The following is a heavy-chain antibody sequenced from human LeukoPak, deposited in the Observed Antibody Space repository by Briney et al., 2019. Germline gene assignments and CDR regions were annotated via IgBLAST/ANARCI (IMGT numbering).Heavy chain of an antibody. V-gene: IGHV3-11*01. J-gene: IGHJ6*03. CDR3: AGVDSSSPGGYYYYYMDV. CDR2: ISSSGSTK. Sequence: GGSLRLSCAASGFIFSDYYMSWIRQAPGKGLEWVSYISSSGSTKYYADSLKGRFTISRDNAKNSLYLQMNSLRAEDTAVYYCAGVDSSSPGGYYYYYMDVWGKGTTVAVSS. D-gene: IGHD6-6*01. CDR1: GFIFSDYY.